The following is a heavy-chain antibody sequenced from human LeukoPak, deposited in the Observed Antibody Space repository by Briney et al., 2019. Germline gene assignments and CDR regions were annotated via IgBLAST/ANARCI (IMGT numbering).Heavy chain of an antibody. D-gene: IGHD3-22*01. CDR1: GGSISSSSYY. V-gene: IGHV4-39*01. J-gene: IGHJ1*01. CDR3: ARRRYYDGSGYLE. Sequence: SETLSLTCTVSGGSISSSSYYWGWIRQPPGKGLEWIGSIYYSGSTYYNPSLKSRVTMSVDPSNNQFSLTLRSVTAADTAVYYCARRRYYDGSGYLEWGQGTLLSVSS. CDR2: IYYSGST.